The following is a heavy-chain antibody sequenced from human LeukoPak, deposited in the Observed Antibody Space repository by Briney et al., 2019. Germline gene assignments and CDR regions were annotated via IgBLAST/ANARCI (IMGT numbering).Heavy chain of an antibody. D-gene: IGHD3-22*01. CDR1: GGSISSYY. J-gene: IGHJ2*01. CDR2: IYFSGST. Sequence: SETLSLTCPVSGGSISSYYWGWIRQPPGKGLEWIGFIYFSGSTNYNPSLKSRVTMSVDTSKNQFSLKLSSVTAADTAVYYCARVESGGYYYDSSGYYPRFWYFDLWGRGTLVTVSS. V-gene: IGHV4-59*01. CDR3: ARVESGGYYYDSSGYYPRFWYFDL.